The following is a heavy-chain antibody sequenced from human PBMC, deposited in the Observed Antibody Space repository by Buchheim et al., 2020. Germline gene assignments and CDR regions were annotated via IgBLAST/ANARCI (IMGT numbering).Heavy chain of an antibody. CDR1: GFTFSNYQ. Sequence: EVHLVESGGGLVQPGGSLRLSCAASGFTFSNYQMNWVRQAPGKGLEWVSYISSSGTTIYYADSVKGRFIIPRDNAKNSLYLQMNSLRAEDTAVYYCALLGIASLNFDYWGQGIL. V-gene: IGHV3-48*03. CDR3: ALLGIASLNFDY. CDR2: ISSSGTTI. J-gene: IGHJ4*02. D-gene: IGHD6-13*01.